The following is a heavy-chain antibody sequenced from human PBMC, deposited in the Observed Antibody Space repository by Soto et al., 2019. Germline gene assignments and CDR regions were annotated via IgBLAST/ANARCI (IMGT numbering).Heavy chain of an antibody. CDR2: IYYSGST. CDR1: GGSISSGGYY. D-gene: IGHD3-16*01. Sequence: SETLSLTCTVSGGSISSGGYYWSWIRQHPGKGLEWIGYIYYSGSTYYNPSLKSRVTISVDTSRNQFSLKLSSVTAADTAVYYCARTADVSFLFDPWGQGTLVTVSS. J-gene: IGHJ5*02. CDR3: ARTADVSFLFDP. V-gene: IGHV4-31*03.